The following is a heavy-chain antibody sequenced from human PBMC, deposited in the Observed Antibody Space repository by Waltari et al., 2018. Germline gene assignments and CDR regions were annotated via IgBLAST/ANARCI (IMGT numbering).Heavy chain of an antibody. CDR1: GYTFTSYG. D-gene: IGHD6-13*01. V-gene: IGHV1-18*01. CDR3: AREGGQQLARGSFDP. J-gene: IGHJ5*02. CDR2: VSAYKGNT. Sequence: QVQLVQSGAEVKKPGASVKVSCKASGYTFTSYGISWVRQAPGQGLEWMGWVSAYKGNTNDAQKRQGRVTMTTDTSTSTAYMELRSLRSDDTAVYYCAREGGQQLARGSFDPWGQGTLVTVSS.